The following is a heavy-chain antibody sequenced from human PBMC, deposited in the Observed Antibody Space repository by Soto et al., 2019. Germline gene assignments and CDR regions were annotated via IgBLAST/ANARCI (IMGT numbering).Heavy chain of an antibody. CDR2: ISAYNGNT. Sequence: ASVKVSCKASGYTFTSYGISWVRQAPGQGLEWMGWISAYNGNTNYAQKLQGRVTMTTDTSTSTAYMELRSLRSDDTAVYYCAREPTGAVACSYFDYWGQGTLVTVSS. V-gene: IGHV1-18*01. J-gene: IGHJ4*02. D-gene: IGHD6-19*01. CDR3: AREPTGAVACSYFDY. CDR1: GYTFTSYG.